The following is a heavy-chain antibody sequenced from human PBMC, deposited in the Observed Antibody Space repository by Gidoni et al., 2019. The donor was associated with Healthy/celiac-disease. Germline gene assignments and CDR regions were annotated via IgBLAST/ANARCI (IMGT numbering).Heavy chain of an antibody. V-gene: IGHV1-69*04. CDR1: TFSSSA. CDR2: IIPILGIA. J-gene: IGHJ4*02. CDR3: ARGPESYYYDSSGYPDY. D-gene: IGHD3-22*01. Sequence: TFSSSAISWVRQAPGQGLEWMGRIIPILGIANYAQKFQDRVTITAVKSTSTAYMELSSLRSEDTAVYYCARGPESYYYDSSGYPDYWGQGTLVTVSS.